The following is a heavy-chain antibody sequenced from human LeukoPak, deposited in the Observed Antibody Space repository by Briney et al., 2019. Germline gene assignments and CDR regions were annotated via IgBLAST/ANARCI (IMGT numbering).Heavy chain of an antibody. V-gene: IGHV3-23*01. CDR3: AKASGYDILTGHLDY. J-gene: IGHJ4*02. Sequence: GGSLRLSCAASGFTFSSYAMSWVRQAPGKGLEWVSAISGSGGSTYYADSVKGRFTIFRDNSKNTLYLQMNSLRAEDTAVYYCAKASGYDILTGHLDYWGQGTLVTVSS. CDR2: ISGSGGST. D-gene: IGHD3-9*01. CDR1: GFTFSSYA.